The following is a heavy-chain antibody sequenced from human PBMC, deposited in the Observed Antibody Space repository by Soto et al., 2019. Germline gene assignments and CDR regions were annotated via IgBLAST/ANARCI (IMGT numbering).Heavy chain of an antibody. Sequence: SETLSLTCTVSGGSISSGGHYWSWIRQHPGKGLEWIGYIYHSGSAYYNPSLKSRVTMSVDTSKNQFSLKLSSVTAADTAVYYCASRMLSGFDPWGQRILVTGS. V-gene: IGHV4-31*03. CDR3: ASRMLSGFDP. CDR1: GGSISSGGHY. D-gene: IGHD3-16*02. CDR2: IYHSGSA. J-gene: IGHJ5*02.